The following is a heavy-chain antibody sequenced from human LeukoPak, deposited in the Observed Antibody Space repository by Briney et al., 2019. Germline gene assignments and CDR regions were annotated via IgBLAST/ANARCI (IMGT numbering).Heavy chain of an antibody. V-gene: IGHV3-21*04. CDR1: GFTFSSYS. D-gene: IGHD6-13*01. J-gene: IGHJ4*02. Sequence: KAGGSLRLSCAASGFTFSSYSMNWVRQAPVKGLEGVSSISSSSSYIYYADSVKGRFTISRDNAKTSLYLQMNSLRAEDTAVYYCARDSDSSTWAFDYWGQGTVVTVSS. CDR2: ISSSSSYI. CDR3: ARDSDSSTWAFDY.